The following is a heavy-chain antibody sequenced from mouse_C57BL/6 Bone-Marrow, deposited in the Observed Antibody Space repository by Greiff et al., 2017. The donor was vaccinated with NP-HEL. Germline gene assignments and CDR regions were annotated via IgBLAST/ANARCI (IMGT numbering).Heavy chain of an antibody. CDR3: AGHYYGSPY. Sequence: ESGPGLVKPSQSLSLSCSVTGYSITSGYYWNWIRQFPGNKLEWMGYISYDGSNNYNPSLKNRISITRDTSTNQFFLKLNSVTTEDTATYYCAGHYYGSPYWGRGTLVTVSA. V-gene: IGHV3-6*01. CDR2: ISYDGSN. CDR1: GYSITSGYY. D-gene: IGHD1-1*01. J-gene: IGHJ3*01.